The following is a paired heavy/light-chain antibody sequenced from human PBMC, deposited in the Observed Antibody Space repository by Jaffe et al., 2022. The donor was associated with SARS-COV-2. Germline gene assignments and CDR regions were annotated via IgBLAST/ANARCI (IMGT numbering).Light chain of an antibody. Sequence: NFMLTQPHSVSESPGKTVTISCTRSSGSIASNYVQWYQQRPGSSPTTVIYEDNQRPSGVPDRFSGSIDSSSNSASLTISGLKTEDEADYYCQSYDSSNHVVFGGGTKLTVL. CDR2: EDN. CDR1: SGSIASNY. J-gene: IGLJ2*01. V-gene: IGLV6-57*01. CDR3: QSYDSSNHVV.
Heavy chain of an antibody. CDR3: ASQLLGYSSGWYVGAVDY. D-gene: IGHD6-19*01. CDR2: IYYSGST. V-gene: IGHV4-39*01. Sequence: QLQLQESGPGLVKPSETLSLTCTVSGGSISSSSYYWGWIRQPPGKGLEWIGSIYYSGSTYYNPSLKSRVTISVDTSKNQFSLKLSSVTAADTAVYYCASQLLGYSSGWYVGAVDYWGQGTLVTVSS. CDR1: GGSISSSSYY. J-gene: IGHJ4*02.